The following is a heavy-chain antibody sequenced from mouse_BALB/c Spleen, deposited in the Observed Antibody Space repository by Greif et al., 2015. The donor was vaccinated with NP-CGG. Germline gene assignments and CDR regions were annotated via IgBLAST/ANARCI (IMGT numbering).Heavy chain of an antibody. J-gene: IGHJ4*01. CDR3: AREYGNYYAMDY. CDR2: ISDGGSYT. CDR1: GFTFSDYY. V-gene: IGHV5-4*02. Sequence: EVHLVESGGGLVKPGGSLKLSCAASGFTFSDYYMYWVRQTPEKRLEWVATISDGGSYTYYPDSVKGRFTISRDNAKNNLYLQMSSLKSEDTAMYYCAREYGNYYAMDYWGQGTSVTVSS. D-gene: IGHD2-10*02.